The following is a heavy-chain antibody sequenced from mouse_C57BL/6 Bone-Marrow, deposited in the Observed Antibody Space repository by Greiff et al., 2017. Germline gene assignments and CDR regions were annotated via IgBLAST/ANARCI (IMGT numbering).Heavy chain of an antibody. CDR1: GFNIKDDY. CDR2: IDPENGDT. D-gene: IGHD4-1*01. CDR3: TTEGSGRCRGY. Sequence: EVQLVASGAELVRPGASVKLSCTASGFNIKDDYMHWVKQRPEQGLEWIGWIDPENGDTEYASKFQGKATITADTSSNTAYLQLSRLTSEDTAVYYCTTEGSGRCRGYGGQGTTLTVSS. J-gene: IGHJ2*01. V-gene: IGHV14-4*01.